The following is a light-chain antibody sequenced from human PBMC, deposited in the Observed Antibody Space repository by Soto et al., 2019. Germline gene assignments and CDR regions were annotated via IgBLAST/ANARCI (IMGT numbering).Light chain of an antibody. CDR3: QHYNNWPIT. CDR2: GAS. J-gene: IGKJ5*01. V-gene: IGKV3-15*01. CDR1: QSVSSN. Sequence: EIVMTQSPATLSVSPGERATLSCRASQSVSSNLAWYQQKPGQAPRLLIYGASTRGTGIPARFSGSGSGTDFTLTISSLQSEDFAVYYCQHYNNWPITFGQGTRLEIK.